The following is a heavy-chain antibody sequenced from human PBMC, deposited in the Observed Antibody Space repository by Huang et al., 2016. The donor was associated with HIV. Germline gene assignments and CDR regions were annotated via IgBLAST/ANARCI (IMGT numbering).Heavy chain of an antibody. J-gene: IGHJ4*02. V-gene: IGHV4-34*02. CDR3: ARRYNSRRDY. D-gene: IGHD3-22*01. CDR1: GGSFSGYY. Sequence: QVQLEQWGAGLLKASETLSLTCAVYGGSFSGYYWNWLRQAPGKGLEGVGEINHRGNTNYKPSLKSRVNMSVDTSKSQFSLYLTSLSAADTGTYFCARRYNSRRDYWGRGTLVTVLS. CDR2: INHRGNT.